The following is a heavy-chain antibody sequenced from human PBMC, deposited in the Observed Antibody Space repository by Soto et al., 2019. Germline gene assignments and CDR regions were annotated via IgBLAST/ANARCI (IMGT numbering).Heavy chain of an antibody. CDR2: IYYSGST. J-gene: IGHJ4*02. Sequence: SETLSLTCTVSGGSISSSSYYWGWLRPPPGKGLEWIGSIYYSGSTYYNPSLKSRVTISVDTSKNQFSLKLSSVTAADTAVYYCARDRLGEVRGVIDYWGQGTLVTVSS. D-gene: IGHD3-10*01. V-gene: IGHV4-39*07. CDR3: ARDRLGEVRGVIDY. CDR1: GGSISSSSYY.